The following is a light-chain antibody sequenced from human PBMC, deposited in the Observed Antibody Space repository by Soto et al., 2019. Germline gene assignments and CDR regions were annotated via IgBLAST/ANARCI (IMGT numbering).Light chain of an antibody. Sequence: ETVLTQSPGTLSLSPGERATLSCRASQSVRSSYLAWYQQKPGQAPRILIYGASSRATGIPDRFSGGGSGTDFALTISRLEPEDFAVYFCHQYGSTPRTFGQGTKLEIK. CDR2: GAS. CDR3: HQYGSTPRT. J-gene: IGKJ2*01. CDR1: QSVRSSY. V-gene: IGKV3-20*01.